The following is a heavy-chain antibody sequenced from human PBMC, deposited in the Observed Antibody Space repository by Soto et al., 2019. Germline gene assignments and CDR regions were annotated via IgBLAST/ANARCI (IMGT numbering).Heavy chain of an antibody. CDR1: GFTFSSYA. V-gene: IGHV3-23*01. J-gene: IGHJ6*02. CDR3: AKDSSVYYYYGMDV. Sequence: EVQLLESGGGLVQPGGSLRLSCAASGFTFSSYAMSWVRQAPGKGLEWVSAISGSGGSTYYADSVKGRFTISRDNSKNALYLQMNSLRAEDTAVYYCAKDSSVYYYYGMDVWGQGTTVTVSS. CDR2: ISGSGGST.